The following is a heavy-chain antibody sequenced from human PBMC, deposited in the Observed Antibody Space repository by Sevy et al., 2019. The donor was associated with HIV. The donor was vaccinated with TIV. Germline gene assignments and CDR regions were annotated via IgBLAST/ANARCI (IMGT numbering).Heavy chain of an antibody. CDR2: ISYDGSNK. CDR3: ARDRAVAGTSYAFDI. J-gene: IGHJ3*02. Sequence: GGSLRLSCAASGFTFSSYAMHWVRQAPGKGLEWVAVISYDGSNKYYADSVNGRFTISRDNSKNTLYLQMNSLRAEDTAVYYCARDRAVAGTSYAFDIWGQGTMVTVSS. V-gene: IGHV3-30-3*01. D-gene: IGHD6-19*01. CDR1: GFTFSSYA.